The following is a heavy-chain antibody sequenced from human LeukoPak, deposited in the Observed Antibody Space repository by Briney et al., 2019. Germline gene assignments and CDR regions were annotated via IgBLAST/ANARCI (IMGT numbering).Heavy chain of an antibody. CDR1: GGSISSYY. CDR3: ARETVVVPAASYFDY. J-gene: IGHJ4*02. CDR2: IYYSGST. V-gene: IGHV4-59*01. D-gene: IGHD2-2*01. Sequence: SETLSLTCTVSGGSISSYYWSWIRQPPGKGLEWIGYIYYSGSTNYNPSLKSRVTISVDTSKNQFSLKLSSVTAADTAVYYCARETVVVPAASYFDYWGQGTLVTVSS.